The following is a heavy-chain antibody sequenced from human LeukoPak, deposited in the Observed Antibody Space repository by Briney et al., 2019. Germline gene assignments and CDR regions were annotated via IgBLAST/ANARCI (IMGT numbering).Heavy chain of an antibody. V-gene: IGHV4-30-4*08. CDR3: ARVNFSPALGWLVRGWFDP. J-gene: IGHJ5*02. CDR1: GGSISSGDYY. CDR2: IDYSGST. D-gene: IGHD6-19*01. Sequence: SETLSLTCTVSGGSISSGDYYWSWIRQPPGKGLEWIGYIDYSGSTYYNPSLKSRVTISVDTSKNQFSLKLSSVTAADTAVYYCARVNFSPALGWLVRGWFDPWGQGTLVTVSS.